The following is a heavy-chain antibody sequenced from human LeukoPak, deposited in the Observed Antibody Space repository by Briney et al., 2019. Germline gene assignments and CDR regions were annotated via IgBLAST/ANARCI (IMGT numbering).Heavy chain of an antibody. Sequence: GASVKVSCKASGYTFTSYGISWVRQAPGQGLEWMGWISAYNGNTNYAQKLQGRVTMTTDTSTSTAYMELRSLRSDDTAVYYCARVPMVRGVMENWFDPWGQGTLVAVSS. D-gene: IGHD3-10*01. CDR2: ISAYNGNT. V-gene: IGHV1-18*01. J-gene: IGHJ5*02. CDR1: GYTFTSYG. CDR3: ARVPMVRGVMENWFDP.